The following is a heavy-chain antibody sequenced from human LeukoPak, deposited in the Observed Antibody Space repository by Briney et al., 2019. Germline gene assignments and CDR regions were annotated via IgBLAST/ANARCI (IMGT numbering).Heavy chain of an antibody. J-gene: IGHJ4*02. Sequence: SETLSLTCTVSGGSISSSSYYWGWIRQPPGKGLEWIGSIYYSGSTYYNPSLKSRVSISVDTSKNQFSLKLSSVTAADTAVYYCARGRVGAKYHFDYWGQGTLVTVSS. D-gene: IGHD1-26*01. V-gene: IGHV4-39*07. CDR1: GGSISSSSYY. CDR2: IYYSGST. CDR3: ARGRVGAKYHFDY.